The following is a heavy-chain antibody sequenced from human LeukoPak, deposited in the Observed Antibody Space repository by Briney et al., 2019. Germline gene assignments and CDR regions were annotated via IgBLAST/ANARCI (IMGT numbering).Heavy chain of an antibody. CDR1: GESFSGYY. D-gene: IGHD1-26*01. J-gene: IGHJ4*02. CDR2: INHSGST. Sequence: SKTLSLTCAVYGESFSGYYWGWIRQPPGKGLEWIGEINHSGSTNYNPSLKSRVTISVDTSKNQFSLKLSSVTAADTAVYYCARARATPFDYWGQGTLVTVSS. CDR3: ARARATPFDY. V-gene: IGHV4-34*01.